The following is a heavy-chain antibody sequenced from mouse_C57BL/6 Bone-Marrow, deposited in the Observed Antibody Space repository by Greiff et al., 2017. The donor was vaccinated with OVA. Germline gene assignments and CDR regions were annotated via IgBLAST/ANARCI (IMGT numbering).Heavy chain of an antibody. Sequence: EADGGLVQPKGSLKLSCAASGFSFNTYAMNWVRQAPGKGLEWVARIRSKSNNYATYYADSVKDRFTISRDDSESMLYLQMNNLKTEDTAMYYCVRRLMDYWGQGTSVTVSS. J-gene: IGHJ4*01. CDR3: VRRLMDY. CDR1: GFSFNTYA. CDR2: IRSKSNNYAT. V-gene: IGHV10-1*01.